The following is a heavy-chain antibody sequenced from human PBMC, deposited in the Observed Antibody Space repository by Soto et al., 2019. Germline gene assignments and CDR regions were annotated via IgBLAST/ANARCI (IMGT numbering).Heavy chain of an antibody. CDR3: ARHTEGNTIFGVVIHYYYYMDV. J-gene: IGHJ6*03. CDR2: IYYSGST. CDR1: GGSISSYY. D-gene: IGHD3-3*01. V-gene: IGHV4-59*08. Sequence: LEPLSLTWTVSGGSISSYYWSWIRQNTGKGLEWIGYIYYSGSTNYNPSLKSRVTISVDTSKNQFSLKLSSVTAADTAVYYCARHTEGNTIFGVVIHYYYYMDVWGKGTTVTVSS.